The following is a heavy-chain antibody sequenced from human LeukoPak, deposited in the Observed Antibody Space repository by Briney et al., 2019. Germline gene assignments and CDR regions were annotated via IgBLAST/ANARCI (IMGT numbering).Heavy chain of an antibody. CDR3: ARGRAVEMATIFDY. CDR1: GGSLSSSSYY. V-gene: IGHV4-39*07. J-gene: IGHJ4*02. Sequence: PSETLSLTCTLSGGSLSSSSYYWGWVRQPPGTGLEWLGSIYYSGSTNYNPSLKSRVTISVDTSKNQFSLKLSSVSAADTAVYYCARGRAVEMATIFDYWGQGTLVTVSS. CDR2: IYYSGST. D-gene: IGHD5-24*01.